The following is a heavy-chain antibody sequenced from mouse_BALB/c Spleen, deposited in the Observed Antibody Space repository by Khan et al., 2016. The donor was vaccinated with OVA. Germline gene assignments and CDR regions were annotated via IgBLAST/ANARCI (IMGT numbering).Heavy chain of an antibody. J-gene: IGHJ3*01. CDR1: GYTFTDYN. CDR3: ARGVYGSRGAWVAY. D-gene: IGHD1-1*01. V-gene: IGHV1-18*01. Sequence: VQLQQSGPELVKPGASVKIPCKASGYTFTDYNMDWVKQSHGKSLEWIGDINPNNGYTVYNQKFKGKATLTVDKSSSTAYMELRSLTSADTAVYYGARGVYGSRGAWVAYWGQGTLVTVSA. CDR2: INPNNGYT.